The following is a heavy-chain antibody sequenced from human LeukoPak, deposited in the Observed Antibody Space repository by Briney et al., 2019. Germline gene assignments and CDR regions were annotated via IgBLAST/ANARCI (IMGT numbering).Heavy chain of an antibody. Sequence: GGSLRLSCAASGFTFSDYYMSWIRQAPGKGLEWVSYISSSGSTIYYADSVKGRFTISRDNAKNSLYLQMNSLRAEDTAVYYCARAGKWTSYYYYYGLDVWGQGTTVTVSS. CDR1: GFTFSDYY. CDR2: ISSSGSTI. CDR3: ARAGKWTSYYYYYGLDV. V-gene: IGHV3-11*01. D-gene: IGHD1-26*01. J-gene: IGHJ6*02.